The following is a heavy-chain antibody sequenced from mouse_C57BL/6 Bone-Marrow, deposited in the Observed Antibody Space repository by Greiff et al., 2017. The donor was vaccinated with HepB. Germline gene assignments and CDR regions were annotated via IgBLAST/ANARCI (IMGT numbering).Heavy chain of an antibody. CDR2: INPSNGGT. CDR3: ARRAYYDYDNPVDY. CDR1: GYTFTSYW. V-gene: IGHV1-53*01. J-gene: IGHJ2*01. Sequence: VQLQQSGTELVKPGASVKLSCKASGYTFTSYWMHWVKQRPGQGLEWIGNINPSNGGTNYNEKFKSKATLTVDKSSSTAYMQLSSLTSEDSALYYCARRAYYDYDNPVDYWGQGTTLTVSS. D-gene: IGHD2-4*01.